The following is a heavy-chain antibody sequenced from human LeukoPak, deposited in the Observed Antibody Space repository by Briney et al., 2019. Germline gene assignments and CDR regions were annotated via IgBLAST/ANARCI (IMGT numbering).Heavy chain of an antibody. CDR3: ARDRGSYDGDAFDI. Sequence: SVKVSCKASGGTFSSYAISWVRQAPGQGLEWMGRIIPIFGTANYAQKFQGRVTITTDESTSTAYMELSSLRSEDTAVYYCARDRGSYDGDAFDIWRQGTMVTVSS. CDR1: GGTFSSYA. J-gene: IGHJ3*02. D-gene: IGHD1-26*01. CDR2: IIPIFGTA. V-gene: IGHV1-69*05.